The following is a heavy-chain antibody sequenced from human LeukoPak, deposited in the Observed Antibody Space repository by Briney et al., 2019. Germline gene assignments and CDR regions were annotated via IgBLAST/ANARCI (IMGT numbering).Heavy chain of an antibody. CDR3: ARSRGDFDY. CDR1: GGSIGSYY. J-gene: IGHJ4*02. D-gene: IGHD3-10*01. CDR2: IYYSGST. Sequence: SETLSLTCTVSGGSIGSYYWSWIRQPPGKGLEWIGYIYYSGSTNYNPSLKSRVTISVDTSKNQFSLKLSSVTAADTAVYYCARSRGDFDYWDQGTLVTVSS. V-gene: IGHV4-59*01.